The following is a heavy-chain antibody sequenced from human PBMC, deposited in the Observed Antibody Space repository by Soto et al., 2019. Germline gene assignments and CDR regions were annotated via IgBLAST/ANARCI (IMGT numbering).Heavy chain of an antibody. J-gene: IGHJ5*02. CDR1: GDSISSHY. CDR3: AKNVAVAGFCLDP. CDR2: IYHSGGT. D-gene: IGHD6-19*01. V-gene: IGHV4-59*11. Sequence: SETLSLTCTVSGDSISSHYWSWIRQPPGKGLEWIGHIYHSGGTRYNPSLRSRVTISVDTSKNQFSLKLRSVTAAGTAVYYCAKNVAVAGFCLDPWGQGILVTVSS.